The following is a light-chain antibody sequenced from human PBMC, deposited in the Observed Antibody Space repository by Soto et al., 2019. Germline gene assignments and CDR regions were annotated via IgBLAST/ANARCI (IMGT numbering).Light chain of an antibody. CDR1: SAKSGTAYD. CDR3: QSFDSTLSVSI. Sequence: QSVLTHPPSVSGAPGRRVTISCTGNSAKSGTAYDVHWYRLLPGTAPKLLIYDNTNRPSGVPDRFSGSKSGPSASLAITGLQAEDEADYYCQSFDSTLSVSIFGGGTKLTVL. CDR2: DNT. V-gene: IGLV1-40*01. J-gene: IGLJ2*01.